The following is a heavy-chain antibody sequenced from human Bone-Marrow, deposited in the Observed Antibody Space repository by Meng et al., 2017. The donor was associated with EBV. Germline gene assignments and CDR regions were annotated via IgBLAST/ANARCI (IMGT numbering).Heavy chain of an antibody. J-gene: IGHJ2*01. CDR1: GFTFTNYW. V-gene: IGHV3-74*01. Sequence: DVKLLESXGGLVRPGXSLRFSXPAFGFTFTNYWMYWGRQAPGKGPVWVSRINSDGSSTTYADSVKGRFTVSRDNAKNTLYLQMNSLRAEDTAVYYCAREGLVWWEVVASYFYFGLWGRGTLVTVSS. CDR2: INSDGSST. D-gene: IGHD1-26*01. CDR3: AREGLVWWEVVASYFYFGL.